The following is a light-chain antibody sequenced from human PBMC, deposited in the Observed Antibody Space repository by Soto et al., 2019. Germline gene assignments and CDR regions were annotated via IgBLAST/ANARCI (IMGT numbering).Light chain of an antibody. CDR1: SSDVGDYNY. J-gene: IGLJ3*02. CDR2: EVS. Sequence: QSALTQPASVSGSPGQSITISCTGTSSDVGDYNYVSWYQQHPGKAPKLMIYEVSNRPSGVSNRFSGSKSGNTASLTISGLQAEDEADYYCSSYTSSSTPWVFGGGTKVPS. CDR3: SSYTSSSTPWV. V-gene: IGLV2-14*01.